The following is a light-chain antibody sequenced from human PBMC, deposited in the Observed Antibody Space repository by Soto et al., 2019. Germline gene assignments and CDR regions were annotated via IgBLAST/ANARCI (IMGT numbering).Light chain of an antibody. CDR3: QQCHKWPRIT. Sequence: ELVMTQSPATLSVSPGEGATLSCRSSENVDTNLAWYQHKPGQAPRLLIYGASTRAAGVPARFSGSGSGTEFTLTIRSLESEDVAVYYCQQCHKWPRITFGPGTRLEIK. V-gene: IGKV3-15*01. J-gene: IGKJ5*01. CDR1: ENVDTN. CDR2: GAS.